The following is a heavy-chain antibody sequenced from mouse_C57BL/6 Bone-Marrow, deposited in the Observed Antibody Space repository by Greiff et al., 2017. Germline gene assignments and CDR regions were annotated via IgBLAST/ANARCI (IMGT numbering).Heavy chain of an antibody. CDR2: IYPSDGST. V-gene: IGHV1-78*01. Sequence: VKLQESDAELVKPGASVKISCKASGYTFTDHTIHWMKQRPEQGLEWIGYIYPSDGSTKYNEKFKGKATLTADKSSSTAYMQLNSLTSEDSAVYFCASPYNYGSSYDGYWGQGTTLTVSS. J-gene: IGHJ2*01. CDR1: GYTFTDHT. D-gene: IGHD1-1*01. CDR3: ASPYNYGSSYDGY.